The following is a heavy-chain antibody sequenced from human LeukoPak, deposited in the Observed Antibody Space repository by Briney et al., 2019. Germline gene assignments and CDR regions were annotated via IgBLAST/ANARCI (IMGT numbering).Heavy chain of an antibody. CDR3: ARWVGGSYYDFDY. CDR1: GGSFSGYH. V-gene: IGHV4-34*01. D-gene: IGHD1-26*01. CDR2: INHSGST. J-gene: IGHJ4*02. Sequence: SETLPLTCAGYGGSFSGYHWSWIRQPPGKGLEWIGEINHSGSTNYNPSLKSRVTISVDTSKNQFSLKLSSVTAADTAVYYCARWVGGSYYDFDYWGQGTLVTVSS.